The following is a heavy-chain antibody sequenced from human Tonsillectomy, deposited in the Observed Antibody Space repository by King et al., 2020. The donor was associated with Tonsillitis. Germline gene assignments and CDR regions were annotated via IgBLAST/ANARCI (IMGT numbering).Heavy chain of an antibody. D-gene: IGHD3-3*01. Sequence: LQLQESGPGLVKPSETLSLTCTVSGGSISSTSYYWGWIRQPPGKGLEWIGSIYYSVSTYYNPSLKSRVTISVDTSKNQFSLKLGSVTAADTAVYYCARRNDFWSGSIDAFDIWGRGTMVTVSS. J-gene: IGHJ3*02. CDR3: ARRNDFWSGSIDAFDI. CDR1: GGSISSTSYY. CDR2: IYYSVST. V-gene: IGHV4-39*01.